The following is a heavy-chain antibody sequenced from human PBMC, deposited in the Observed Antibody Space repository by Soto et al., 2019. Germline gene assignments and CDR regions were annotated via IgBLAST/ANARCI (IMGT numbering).Heavy chain of an antibody. CDR2: IYPGDSDT. J-gene: IGHJ6*02. CDR3: SMGGGYGTESYGMDV. CDR1: GYSFTSYW. D-gene: IGHD1-7*01. Sequence: PGESLKISCKGSGYSFTSYWIGWVRQMPGKGLEWMGIIYPGDSDTRYSPSFQGQVTISADKSISTAYLQWSSLKASDTAMYYCSMGGGYGTESYGMDVWGQGTAVTVSS. V-gene: IGHV5-51*01.